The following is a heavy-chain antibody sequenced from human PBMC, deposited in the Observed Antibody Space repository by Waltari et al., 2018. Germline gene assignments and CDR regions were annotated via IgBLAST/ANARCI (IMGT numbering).Heavy chain of an antibody. Sequence: QVQLVQSGAEVKKPGASVKVSCKASGYTFTSYGINWVRQAPGQGLEWMGWISAYNGNTNYAQKLQGRVTMTTDTSTSTAYMELRSLRSDDTAVYDCARSSSLSYYDFWSGTKADDAFDIWGQGTMVTVSS. CDR1: GYTFTSYG. CDR3: ARSSSLSYYDFWSGTKADDAFDI. V-gene: IGHV1-18*01. J-gene: IGHJ3*02. CDR2: ISAYNGNT. D-gene: IGHD3-3*01.